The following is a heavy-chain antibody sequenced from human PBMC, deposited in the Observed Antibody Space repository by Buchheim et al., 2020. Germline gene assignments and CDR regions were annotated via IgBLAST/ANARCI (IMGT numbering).Heavy chain of an antibody. CDR1: GFTFSSYG. D-gene: IGHD6-19*01. Sequence: QVQLVESGGGVVQPGTSLRLSCAASGFTFSSYGMHWVRQAPGKGLEWVAVISYDGSNKYYADSVKGRFTISRDTSKNTLYLQMNSLRAEDTAVYYCAKRPSSGWYGGYFDYWGQGTL. CDR3: AKRPSSGWYGGYFDY. J-gene: IGHJ4*02. V-gene: IGHV3-30*18. CDR2: ISYDGSNK.